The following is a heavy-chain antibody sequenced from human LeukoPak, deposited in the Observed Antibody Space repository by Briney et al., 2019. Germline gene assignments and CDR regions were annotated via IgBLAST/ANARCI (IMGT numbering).Heavy chain of an antibody. CDR2: INPDATEK. J-gene: IGHJ3*02. CDR1: GFSFSSDW. D-gene: IGHD3-22*01. CDR3: ARDSSYYDSSGYYDTLDI. Sequence: GSLRLSCAGSGFSFSSDWMTWVRQAPAKGLEWVANINPDATEKRYVDSVTGRFTISRDNAKNSLYLQVNSLRAEDTAVYHCARDSSYYDSSGYYDTLDIWGQGTMVTVSS. V-gene: IGHV3-7*01.